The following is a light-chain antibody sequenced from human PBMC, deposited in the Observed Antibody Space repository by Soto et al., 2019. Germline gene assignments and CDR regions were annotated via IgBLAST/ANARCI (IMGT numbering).Light chain of an antibody. V-gene: IGKV1-39*01. J-gene: IGKJ1*01. CDR1: QSISSY. Sequence: DIQMTQSPSSLSASVGDRVTITCRASQSISSYLNWYQQKPGKAPKLLIYAASSLQSGVPSRFSGSGSGTDFTLTISSLQPEDFATYYCQQSYSTRETFGQGTKADIK. CDR3: QQSYSTRET. CDR2: AAS.